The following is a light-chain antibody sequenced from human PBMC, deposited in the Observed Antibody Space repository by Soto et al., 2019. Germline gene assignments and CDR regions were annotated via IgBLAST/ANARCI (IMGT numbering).Light chain of an antibody. CDR1: SSDVGTYNY. V-gene: IGLV2-8*01. Sequence: QSVLTQPPSASGSPGQSVTISCTGTSSDVGTYNYVSWYQQHPGKAPKLMIYEVTKRPSGVPDRSSGSKSGNTASLTVSGLRAEDEADYYCSSYAGSNNLVFGTGTKVTVL. CDR2: EVT. J-gene: IGLJ1*01. CDR3: SSYAGSNNLV.